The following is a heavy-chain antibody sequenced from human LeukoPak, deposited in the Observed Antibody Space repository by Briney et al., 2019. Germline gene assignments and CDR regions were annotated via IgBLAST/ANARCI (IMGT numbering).Heavy chain of an antibody. D-gene: IGHD3-10*01. CDR2: INHSGST. CDR1: GGSFSGYY. Sequence: PSETLSLTCAVYGGSFSGYYWSWIRQPPGKRLEWIGEINHSGSTNYNPSLKSRVTISVDTSKNQFSLKLSSVTAADTAVYYCARGPRYGFGGNWFDPWGQGTLVTVSS. CDR3: ARGPRYGFGGNWFDP. J-gene: IGHJ5*02. V-gene: IGHV4-34*01.